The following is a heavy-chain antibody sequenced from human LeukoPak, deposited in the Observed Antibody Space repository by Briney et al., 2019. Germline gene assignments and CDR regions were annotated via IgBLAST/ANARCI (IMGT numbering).Heavy chain of an antibody. CDR2: IRAYNGNT. V-gene: IGHV1-18*01. CDR3: ARAGVSNPGIAVAGTDYYYYYMDV. Sequence: AAVKVSSKASRYTFTSYSLSWVRPAPGQGGGWVGWIRAYNGNTNYAQKLQGSATMTTDTSTSTAYMELRSVRSDDTAVYYCARAGVSNPGIAVAGTDYYYYYMDVWGKGTTVTVSS. D-gene: IGHD6-19*01. CDR1: RYTFTSYS. J-gene: IGHJ6*03.